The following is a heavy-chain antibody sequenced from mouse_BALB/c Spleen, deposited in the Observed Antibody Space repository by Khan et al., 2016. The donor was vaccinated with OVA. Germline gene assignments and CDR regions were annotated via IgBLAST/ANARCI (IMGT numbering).Heavy chain of an antibody. D-gene: IGHD1-1*01. V-gene: IGHV1-7*01. J-gene: IGHJ3*01. Sequence: VQLQQSGAELAKPGASVRMSCKASGYTFTSYWMNWVKQRPGKGLEWIGYINPSTGYTEYNQRFKDKATLTADKSSSTAYLQLSSLTSEESAVYYCANHGSSSAWLTYWGQGTLVTVSA. CDR2: INPSTGYT. CDR1: GYTFTSYW. CDR3: ANHGSSSAWLTY.